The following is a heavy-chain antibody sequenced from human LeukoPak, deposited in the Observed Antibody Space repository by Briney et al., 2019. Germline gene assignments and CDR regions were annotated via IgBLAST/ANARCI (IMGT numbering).Heavy chain of an antibody. CDR2: IYYSGST. CDR3: ARDSLTPYNWNYERAFDI. CDR1: GGSISSHY. Sequence: KPSETLSLTCTVSGGSISSHYWSWIRQPPGKGLEWIGYIYYSGSTNYNPSLKSRVAISVGTSKNQFSLKLSSVTAADTAVYYCARDSLTPYNWNYERAFDIWGQGTMVTVSS. D-gene: IGHD1-7*01. J-gene: IGHJ3*02. V-gene: IGHV4-59*11.